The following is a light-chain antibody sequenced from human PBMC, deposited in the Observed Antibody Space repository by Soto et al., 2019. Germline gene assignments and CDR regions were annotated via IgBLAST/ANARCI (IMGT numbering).Light chain of an antibody. J-gene: IGLJ3*02. V-gene: IGLV2-14*01. Sequence: QSALTQPASVSGSPGQSITISCTGTSRDVGGYNYVSWYQQHPGKAPKLMIYEVSNRPSGVSNRFSGSKSDNTASLTISGLDAEDEAYYYCSSYTSSNTPVFGGGTKLTVL. CDR3: SSYTSSNTPV. CDR1: SRDVGGYNY. CDR2: EVS.